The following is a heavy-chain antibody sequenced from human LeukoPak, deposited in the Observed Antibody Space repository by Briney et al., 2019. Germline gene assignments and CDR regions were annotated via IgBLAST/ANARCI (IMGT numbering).Heavy chain of an antibody. Sequence: ASVKVSCKASGYTFTGYYMHWVRQAPGQGLEWMGWINPNSGGTNYAQKFQGWVTMTRDTSISTAYMELSRLRSDDTAVYYCARAELGYYYYGMDVWGQGTTVTVSS. CDR2: INPNSGGT. CDR1: GYTFTGYY. J-gene: IGHJ6*02. V-gene: IGHV1-2*04. CDR3: ARAELGYYYYGMDV. D-gene: IGHD7-27*01.